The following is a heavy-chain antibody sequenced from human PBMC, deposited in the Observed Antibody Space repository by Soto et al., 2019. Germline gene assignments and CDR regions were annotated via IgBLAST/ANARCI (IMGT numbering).Heavy chain of an antibody. CDR1: GCTFSSYA. Sequence: GGALRLSWAASGCTFSSYAMSWGRQAPGRGLEWVSVISGSGGSTYYADSVKGRFTISRDNSKNMLYLQMNSLRAEDTAVYYCAKAPGTYYDKLTGYYVFPDDYWGQGTLVTVSS. V-gene: IGHV3-23*01. CDR2: ISGSGGST. D-gene: IGHD3-9*01. CDR3: AKAPGTYYDKLTGYYVFPDDY. J-gene: IGHJ4*02.